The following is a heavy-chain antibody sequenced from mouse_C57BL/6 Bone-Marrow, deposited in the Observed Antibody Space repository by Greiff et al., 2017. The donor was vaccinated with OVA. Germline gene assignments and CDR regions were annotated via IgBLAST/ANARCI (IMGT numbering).Heavy chain of an antibody. Sequence: DVKLQESGPGLVKPSQSLSLTCSVTGYSITSGYYWNWIRQFPGNKLEWMGYISYDGSNNYNPSLKNRISITRDTSKNQFFLKLNSVTTEDTATYYCARDPPYYYGSSYGYFDVWGTGTTVTVSS. J-gene: IGHJ1*03. D-gene: IGHD1-1*01. V-gene: IGHV3-6*01. CDR3: ARDPPYYYGSSYGYFDV. CDR1: GYSITSGYY. CDR2: ISYDGSN.